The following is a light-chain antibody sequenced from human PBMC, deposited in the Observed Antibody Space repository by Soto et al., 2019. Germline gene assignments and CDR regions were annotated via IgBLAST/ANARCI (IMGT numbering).Light chain of an antibody. J-gene: IGLJ2*01. CDR1: TSDVGGYNY. CDR3: SSYTISSPVV. V-gene: IGLV2-14*03. Sequence: QSALTQPASVSGSPGQSITISCTGTTSDVGGYNYVSWYQHHPGKAPKLMIFDVSYRPSGVSNRFSGSKSGNTASLTISGLQAEDEADYYCSSYTISSPVVFGGGTKLTVL. CDR2: DVS.